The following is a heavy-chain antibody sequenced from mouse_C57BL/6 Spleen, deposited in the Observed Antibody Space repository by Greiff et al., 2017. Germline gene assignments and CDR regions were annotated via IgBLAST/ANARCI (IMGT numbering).Heavy chain of an antibody. CDR3: ARGGFAY. V-gene: IGHV1-82*01. CDR1: GYAFSSSW. Sequence: QVQLQQSGPELVKPGASVTISCKASGYAFSSSWMNWVKQRPGKGLEWIGRIYPGDGDTNYNGKFKGKATLTADKSSSTAYMQLSSLTSEDSAVYLCARGGFAYWGQGTLVTVSA. J-gene: IGHJ3*01. CDR2: IYPGDGDT.